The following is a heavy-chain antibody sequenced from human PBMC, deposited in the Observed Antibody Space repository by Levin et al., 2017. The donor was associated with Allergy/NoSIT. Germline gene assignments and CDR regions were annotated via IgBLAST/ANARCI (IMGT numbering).Heavy chain of an antibody. J-gene: IGHJ6*03. CDR2: IWDDGYKK. V-gene: IGHV3-33*01. CDR1: GFTFSSYG. Sequence: GGSLRLSCAASGFTFSSYGMHWVRQAPGKGLEWVAVIWDDGYKKYYADSVKGRFTIYRDNSKNKLYLQMNTLRAEDTSVYYCARVLRFYYYYYIDVWGKGTTVTVSS. CDR3: ARVLRFYYYYYIDV. D-gene: IGHD5-12*01.